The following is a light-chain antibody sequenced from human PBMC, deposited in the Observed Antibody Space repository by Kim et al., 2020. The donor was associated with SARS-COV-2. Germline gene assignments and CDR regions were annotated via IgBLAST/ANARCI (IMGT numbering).Light chain of an antibody. CDR2: SNS. CDR1: SVNVGEGYD. CDR3: QSYGSRSVM. J-gene: IGLJ3*02. Sequence: PGESVTRSGRGSSVNVGEGYDGHWYKQLTATPPPLLMYSNSNRPSGVPDCVSGSKSGTSPSLAMLGLQDEDEADYYCQSYGSRSVMFGGGTKVTVL. V-gene: IGLV1-40*01.